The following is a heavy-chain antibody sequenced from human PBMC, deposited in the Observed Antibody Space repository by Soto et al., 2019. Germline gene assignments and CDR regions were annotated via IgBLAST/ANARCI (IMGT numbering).Heavy chain of an antibody. Sequence: QVQLQESGPGLVKPSRTLSLTCTVSGGSIRSGGYYWSWVRQNPRKGLEWIGNIYYSGNTYYNPSLKSRLTISVDTSKNQFSLNLSSVTAADTAVYYCARDRLMATAGTARHYFGLDVWGQGTTVTVSS. V-gene: IGHV4-31*03. CDR3: ARDRLMATAGTARHYFGLDV. CDR1: GGSIRSGGYY. CDR2: IYYSGNT. J-gene: IGHJ6*02. D-gene: IGHD5-18*01.